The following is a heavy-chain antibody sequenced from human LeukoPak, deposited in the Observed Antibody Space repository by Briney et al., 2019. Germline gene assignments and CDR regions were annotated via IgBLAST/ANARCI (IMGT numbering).Heavy chain of an antibody. D-gene: IGHD4-17*01. Sequence: GGSLRPSCAVSGFGVHTFAMSWVRLAPGRGLEWLASITKYDGRVYYADSVRGRFTISRDNSKNTLYLQMNSLRAEDTAVYYCAKDPDYGDYFDYWGQGTLVTVSS. CDR3: AKDPDYGDYFDY. J-gene: IGHJ4*02. CDR2: ITKYDGRV. CDR1: GFGVHTFA. V-gene: IGHV3-23*01.